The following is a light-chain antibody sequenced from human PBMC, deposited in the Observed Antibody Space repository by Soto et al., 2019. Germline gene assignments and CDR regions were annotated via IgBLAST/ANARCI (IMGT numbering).Light chain of an antibody. CDR3: QQLNTLPFT. CDR1: HDISTY. CDR2: EAS. Sequence: DIQLTQSPSLLSASVGDRVTITCRASHDISTYLAWYQQKPGKASKLMIYEASTLQSGVPSRFSGSGSGTEFTLTISGLLPEDFATYHCQQLNTLPFTFGQGTRLENK. J-gene: IGKJ5*01. V-gene: IGKV1-9*01.